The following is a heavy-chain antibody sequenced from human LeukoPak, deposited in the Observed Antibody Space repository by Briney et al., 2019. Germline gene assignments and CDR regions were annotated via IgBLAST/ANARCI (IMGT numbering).Heavy chain of an antibody. J-gene: IGHJ6*03. CDR3: ARHLYSYAQDYYYYYMDV. D-gene: IGHD5-18*01. V-gene: IGHV1-8*01. CDR2: MNPNSGNT. CDR1: GYTFTSYD. Sequence: ASVKVSCKASGYTFTSYDINWVRQATGQGLEWMGWMNPNSGNTGYAQKFQGRVTMTRNTSISTAYMELSSLRSEDTAVYYCARHLYSYAQDYYYYYMDVWGKGTTVTISS.